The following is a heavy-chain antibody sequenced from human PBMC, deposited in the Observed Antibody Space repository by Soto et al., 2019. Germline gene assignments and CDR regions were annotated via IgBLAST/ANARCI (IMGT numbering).Heavy chain of an antibody. D-gene: IGHD3-3*01. CDR2: INHSGST. Sequence: PWETLSLTCAVYVGSFSGYYWSCIRHPPGKGLEWIGEINHSGSTNYNPSLKSRVTISVDTSKNQFSLKLSSVTAADTAVYYCARCGVVTYYYYYGMEVWGQGTTFIVS. V-gene: IGHV4-34*01. J-gene: IGHJ6*01. CDR1: VGSFSGYY. CDR3: ARCGVVTYYYYYGMEV.